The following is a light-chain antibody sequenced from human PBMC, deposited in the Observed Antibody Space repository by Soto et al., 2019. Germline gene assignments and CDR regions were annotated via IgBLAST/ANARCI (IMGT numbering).Light chain of an antibody. CDR1: QSVSSNY. CDR3: QQYVISVT. J-gene: IGKJ5*01. Sequence: EIVLKQSPGTLSFSPGERATFSCRASQSVSSNYLSWYQQKPGQAPRLLIYGAFKRATGIPERFSGSGSGTDFTLTIGRLEPQDSAMYYCQQYVISVTFGQGTRLEIK. CDR2: GAF. V-gene: IGKV3-20*01.